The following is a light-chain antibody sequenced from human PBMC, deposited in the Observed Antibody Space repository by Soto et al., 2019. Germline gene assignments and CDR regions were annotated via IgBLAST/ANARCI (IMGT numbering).Light chain of an antibody. Sequence: SYELTQPLSVSVALGQTARITCGGNKIGNKNVHWYQQKPGQAPVLVIYRDNNRPSGIPERISGSNSGNTATLTISRAQAGDEADYYCQVWDSSSHVVFGGGTQLTVL. V-gene: IGLV3-9*01. CDR2: RDN. J-gene: IGLJ2*01. CDR1: KIGNKN. CDR3: QVWDSSSHVV.